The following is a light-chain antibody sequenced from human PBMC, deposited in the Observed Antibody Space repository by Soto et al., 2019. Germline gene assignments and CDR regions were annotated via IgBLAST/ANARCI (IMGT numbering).Light chain of an antibody. CDR1: QSISSW. Sequence: DIQITQSPSTLSASVADRVTITCRASQSISSWLAWYQQKPGKAPKLLIYDASSLESGVPSRFSGSGSGTEFTLTISSLQPDDFATYYCQQYNSYSRTFGQGTKVDIK. CDR3: QQYNSYSRT. J-gene: IGKJ1*01. CDR2: DAS. V-gene: IGKV1-5*01.